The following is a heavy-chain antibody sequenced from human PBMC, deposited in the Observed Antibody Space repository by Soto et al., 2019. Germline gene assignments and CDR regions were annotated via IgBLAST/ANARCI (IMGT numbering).Heavy chain of an antibody. V-gene: IGHV4-59*01. J-gene: IGHJ4*02. D-gene: IGHD3-16*01. Sequence: SETLSLTCTVSGGSISSYYWSWIRQPPGKGLEWIGYIYYSGSTNYNPSLKSRVTISVDTSKNQFSLKLSSVTAADTAVYYCARVGLRLVGDLDYWGQGTLVTVSS. CDR3: ARVGLRLVGDLDY. CDR2: IYYSGST. CDR1: GGSISSYY.